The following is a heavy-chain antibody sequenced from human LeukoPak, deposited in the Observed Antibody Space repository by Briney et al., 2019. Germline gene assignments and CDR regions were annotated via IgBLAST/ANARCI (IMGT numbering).Heavy chain of an antibody. CDR2: IYSGGTT. CDR1: GFTVSGNY. V-gene: IGHV3-53*01. Sequence: GGSLRLSCAVSGFTVSGNYMSWVRQAPGKGLEWVSLIYSGGTTYYADSVKGRFTISRDNSKNTLYLQMNSLRAEDAAVYYCVRRAGGYSHPYDYWGQGILVTVSS. D-gene: IGHD4-23*01. CDR3: VRRAGGYSHPYDY. J-gene: IGHJ4*02.